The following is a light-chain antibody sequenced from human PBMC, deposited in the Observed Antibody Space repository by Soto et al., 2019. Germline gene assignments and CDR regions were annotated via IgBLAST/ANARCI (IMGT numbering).Light chain of an antibody. CDR1: QFIGNY. J-gene: IGKJ4*01. CDR2: DAS. Sequence: DIPMTQSPSSLSASVGDRITITCHSSQFIGNYFNWYQQKPGKXPXXLIFDASTLHNGVPSRFSGRGSGTDFTLTISRLEPEDFAVYYCQQYGSSPSFGEGTKVDIK. V-gene: IGKV1-33*01. CDR3: QQYGSSPS.